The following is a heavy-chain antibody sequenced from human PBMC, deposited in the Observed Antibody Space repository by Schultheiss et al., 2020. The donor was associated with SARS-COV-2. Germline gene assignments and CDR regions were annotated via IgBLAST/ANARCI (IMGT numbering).Heavy chain of an antibody. CDR3: AGAHTTVTKDYYYYGMDV. CDR1: GGTFSSYA. J-gene: IGHJ6*02. V-gene: IGHV1-18*01. D-gene: IGHD4-17*01. CDR2: ISAYNGNT. Sequence: ASVKVSCKASGGTFSSYAISWVRQAPGQGLEWMGWISAYNGNTNYAQKLQGRVTITRDTSASTAYMELSSLRSEDTAVYYCAGAHTTVTKDYYYYGMDVWGQGTTVTVSS.